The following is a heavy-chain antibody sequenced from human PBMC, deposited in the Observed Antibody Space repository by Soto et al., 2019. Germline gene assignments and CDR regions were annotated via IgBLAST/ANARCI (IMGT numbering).Heavy chain of an antibody. CDR3: AATGYSSSRDAFDI. CDR2: IYYSGST. V-gene: IGHV4-30-4*01. J-gene: IGHJ3*02. D-gene: IGHD6-13*01. CDR1: GGSISSGDYY. Sequence: SETLSLTCTVSGGSISSGDYYWSWIRQPPGKGLEWIGFIYYSGSTYYNPSLKSRVTISVDTSKNQFSLKLSSVTAADTAVYYCAATGYSSSRDAFDIWGQGTMVTVSS.